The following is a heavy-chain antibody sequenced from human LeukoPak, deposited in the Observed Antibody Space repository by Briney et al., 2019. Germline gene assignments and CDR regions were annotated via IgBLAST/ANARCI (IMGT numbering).Heavy chain of an antibody. CDR3: ARGGTYLYYYYYYMDV. Sequence: GASVKVSCKASGYTFTGYYMHWVRQAPGHGLEWMGWINPNSGGTNYAQKFQGRVTMTRDTSISTAYMELSRLRSDDTAVYYCARGGTYLYYYYYYMDVWGKGTTVTVSS. V-gene: IGHV1-2*02. D-gene: IGHD1-26*01. CDR2: INPNSGGT. J-gene: IGHJ6*03. CDR1: GYTFTGYY.